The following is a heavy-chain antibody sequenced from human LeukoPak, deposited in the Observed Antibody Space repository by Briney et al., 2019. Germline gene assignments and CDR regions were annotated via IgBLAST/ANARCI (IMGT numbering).Heavy chain of an antibody. Sequence: ASVKVSCKASGYTFTSYYMHWVRQAPGQGLEWMGIINPSGGITTYSQKFQGRVTMTRDTSTGTVYMELNNLTSGDTAVYYCAKAEGYGARDYWGQGTLVTVSS. D-gene: IGHD5-18*01. V-gene: IGHV1-46*01. CDR2: INPSGGIT. CDR3: AKAEGYGARDY. CDR1: GYTFTSYY. J-gene: IGHJ4*02.